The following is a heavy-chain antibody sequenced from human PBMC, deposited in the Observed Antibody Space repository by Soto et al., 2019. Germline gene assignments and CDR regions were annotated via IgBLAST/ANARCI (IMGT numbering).Heavy chain of an antibody. J-gene: IGHJ5*02. CDR3: ARSHCSSTSCYRYGRFDP. V-gene: IGHV3-30-3*01. CDR1: GFTFSSYA. Sequence: QVQLVESGGGVVQPGRSLRLSCAASGFTFSSYAMHWVRQAPGKGLEWVAVISYDGSNKYYADSVKGRFTISRDNSKNTLYLQMTSLRAEDTAVYYCARSHCSSTSCYRYGRFDPWGQGTLVTVSS. D-gene: IGHD2-2*01. CDR2: ISYDGSNK.